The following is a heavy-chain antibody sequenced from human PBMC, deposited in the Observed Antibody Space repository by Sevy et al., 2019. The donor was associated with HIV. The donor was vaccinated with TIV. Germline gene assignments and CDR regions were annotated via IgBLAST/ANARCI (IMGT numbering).Heavy chain of an antibody. Sequence: GGSLRLSCAASGFTFSSFAMHWVRQAPGKGLDWVTFISYDGTDNYYADSVKGRFTISRDNSKNTLDPQMNSLRPEDTAIYYCARDGVSSGWYRGYYFDNWGQGTLVTVSS. D-gene: IGHD6-19*01. J-gene: IGHJ4*02. CDR1: GFTFSSFA. CDR3: ARDGVSSGWYRGYYFDN. V-gene: IGHV3-30*04. CDR2: ISYDGTDN.